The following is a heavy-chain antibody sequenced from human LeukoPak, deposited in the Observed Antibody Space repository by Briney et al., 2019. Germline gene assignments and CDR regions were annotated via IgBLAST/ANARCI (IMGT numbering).Heavy chain of an antibody. Sequence: GGSLRLSCAASGFTVSSNYMSWVRQAPGRGLEWVSGIYSGGSTYYADSVKGRFTISRDNSKNTLYLQMNSLRAEDTAVYYCARDSGSDSGYDFGWFDPWGQGTLVTVSS. D-gene: IGHD5-12*01. V-gene: IGHV3-66*01. J-gene: IGHJ5*02. CDR1: GFTVSSNY. CDR2: IYSGGST. CDR3: ARDSGSDSGYDFGWFDP.